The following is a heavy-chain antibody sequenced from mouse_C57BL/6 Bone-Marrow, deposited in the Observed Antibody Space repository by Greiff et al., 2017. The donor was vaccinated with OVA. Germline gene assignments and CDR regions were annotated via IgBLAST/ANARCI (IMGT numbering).Heavy chain of an antibody. J-gene: IGHJ3*01. CDR3: ARSWLTLFAY. Sequence: EVKLLESGPGLVKPSQSLSLTCSVTGYSITSGYYWNWIRQFPGNKLEWMGYISYDGSNNYNPSLKNRISITRDTSKNQFFLKLNSVTTEDTATYYCARSWLTLFAYWGQGTLVTVSA. CDR2: ISYDGSN. CDR1: GYSITSGYY. D-gene: IGHD2-2*01. V-gene: IGHV3-6*01.